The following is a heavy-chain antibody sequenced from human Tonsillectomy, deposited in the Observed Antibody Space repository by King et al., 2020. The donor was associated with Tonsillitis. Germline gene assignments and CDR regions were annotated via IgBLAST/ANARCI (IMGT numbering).Heavy chain of an antibody. CDR2: IYPGDSDT. Sequence: VQLVESGADVKKPGESLKIPCKASGDSFTSYWIGWARQMLGKGLEWMGSIYPGDSDTRFSPSFQSQVTISADKSIITAYLQWRSLKGSADAMNYCARPDDFWSGYYKGTLRYWGEGTLVIVSS. J-gene: IGHJ4*02. D-gene: IGHD3-3*01. CDR3: ARPDDFWSGYYKGTLRY. V-gene: IGHV5-51*01. CDR1: GDSFTSYW.